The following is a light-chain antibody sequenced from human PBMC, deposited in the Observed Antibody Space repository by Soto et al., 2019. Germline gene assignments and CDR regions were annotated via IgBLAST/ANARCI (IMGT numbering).Light chain of an antibody. CDR2: AAS. CDR1: QGISSY. J-gene: IGKJ2*01. V-gene: IGKV1-8*01. Sequence: AIRMTQSPSSLSASTGDRVTITCRASQGISSYLAWYQQKPGKAPKLLIYAASTLQSGVPSRFSGSGSGTDFTLTICCLQSEDFATYCCQQYYSYPMYAFGQGTKLEIK. CDR3: QQYYSYPMYA.